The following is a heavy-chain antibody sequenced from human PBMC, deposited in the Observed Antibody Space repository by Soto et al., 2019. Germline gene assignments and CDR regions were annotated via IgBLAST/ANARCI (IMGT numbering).Heavy chain of an antibody. CDR3: ARGSSVLWFGELSAGGMDV. D-gene: IGHD3-10*01. J-gene: IGHJ6*02. V-gene: IGHV4-34*01. CDR1: GGSFSGYY. CDR2: INHSGST. Sequence: ETLSLTCAVYGGSFSGYYWSWIRQPPGKGLEWIGEINHSGSTNYNPSLKSRVTISVDTSKNQFSLKLSSVTAADTAVYYCARGSSVLWFGELSAGGMDVWGQGTTVTVSS.